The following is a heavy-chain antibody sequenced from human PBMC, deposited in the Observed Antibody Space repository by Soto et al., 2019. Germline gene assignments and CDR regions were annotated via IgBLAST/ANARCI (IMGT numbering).Heavy chain of an antibody. Sequence: GGSLRLSCAASGFTFSSYSMNWVRQAPGKGLEWVSSISSSSSYIYYADSVKGRFTISRDNSKNTLYLQMNSLRAEDTAVYYCALSGILTAHYYGMDVWGQGTTVTVSS. D-gene: IGHD3-9*01. J-gene: IGHJ6*02. V-gene: IGHV3-21*01. CDR3: ALSGILTAHYYGMDV. CDR2: ISSSSSYI. CDR1: GFTFSSYS.